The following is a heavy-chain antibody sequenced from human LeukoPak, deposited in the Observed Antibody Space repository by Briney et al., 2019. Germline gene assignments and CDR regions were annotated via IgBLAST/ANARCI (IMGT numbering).Heavy chain of an antibody. D-gene: IGHD5-18*01. V-gene: IGHV4-61*05. J-gene: IGHJ6*03. CDR2: IYYSGST. Sequence: SETLSLTCTVSGGSISSSSYYWGWIRQPPGKGLEWIGYIYYSGSTNYNPSLKSRVTISVDTSKNQFSLKLSSVTAADTAVYYCARLPRGYSYGYYYYYYMDVWGKGTTVTVSS. CDR3: ARLPRGYSYGYYYYYYMDV. CDR1: GGSISSSSYY.